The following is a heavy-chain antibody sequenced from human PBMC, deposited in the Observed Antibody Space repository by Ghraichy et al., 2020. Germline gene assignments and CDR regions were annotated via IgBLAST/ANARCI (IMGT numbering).Heavy chain of an antibody. Sequence: ASVKVSCKVSGYTLTELSMHWVRQAPGKGLEWMGGFDPEDGETIYAQKFQGRVTMTEDTSTDTAYMELSSLRSEDTAVYYCATNHYFTRVDAFDIWGQGTMVTVSS. J-gene: IGHJ3*02. V-gene: IGHV1-24*01. CDR1: GYTLTELS. CDR3: ATNHYFTRVDAFDI. CDR2: FDPEDGET. D-gene: IGHD3-3*01.